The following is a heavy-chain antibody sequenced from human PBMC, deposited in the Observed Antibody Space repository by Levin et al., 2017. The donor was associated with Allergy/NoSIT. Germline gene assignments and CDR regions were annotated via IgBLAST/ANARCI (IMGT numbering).Heavy chain of an antibody. J-gene: IGHJ4*02. CDR2: IRNKANSYAT. Sequence: GGSLRLSCAASGFTFSGSTIHWVRQASGRGLEWVGRIRNKANSYATVYAASMRGRFTISRDDSKNTAYLQMNSLKSDDTAVYYCTRQTGGAAHDYWGQGTLVTVSS. V-gene: IGHV3-73*01. D-gene: IGHD2-8*02. CDR1: GFTFSGST. CDR3: TRQTGGAAHDY.